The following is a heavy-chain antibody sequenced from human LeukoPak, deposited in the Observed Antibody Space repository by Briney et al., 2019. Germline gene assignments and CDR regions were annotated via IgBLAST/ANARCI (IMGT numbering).Heavy chain of an antibody. CDR1: GFTFSNSW. V-gene: IGHV3-74*01. J-gene: IGHJ5*02. Sequence: GGSLRLSCEASGFTFSNSWMHWVRQIPGKGLVWVSRMYGDMRDISYADSVKGRFTISRDNAKNTVYLQMNSLRGEDTAVYYCARDLGLRGSTWGQGTLVTASS. D-gene: IGHD5-12*01. CDR3: ARDLGLRGST. CDR2: MYGDMRDI.